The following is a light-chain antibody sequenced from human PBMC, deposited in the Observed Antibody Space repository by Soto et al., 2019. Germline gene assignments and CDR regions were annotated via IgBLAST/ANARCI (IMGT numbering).Light chain of an antibody. Sequence: EIVLTQSPGTLSLSAGERATLSCRASQSVSGSYLAWYQQKPGQAPRLLIYAASSRATGTPDRFSGSGSGTDFTLTISRLEPEDFAVYYCQQYGSSSYTFGQGTKLEIK. CDR3: QQYGSSSYT. V-gene: IGKV3-20*01. CDR1: QSVSGSY. CDR2: AAS. J-gene: IGKJ2*01.